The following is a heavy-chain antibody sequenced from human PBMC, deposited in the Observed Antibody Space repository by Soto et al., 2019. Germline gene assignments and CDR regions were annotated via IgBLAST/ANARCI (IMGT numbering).Heavy chain of an antibody. CDR1: GFSLRTPGMR. D-gene: IGHD1-26*01. Sequence: SGPTLVNPTQTLTLTCTVAGFSLRTPGMRVSWLRQPPGKALDWCGRVDWNDEACYDTSLTTRLTISKENSRNRVVLTLTNVDPVDTATYYCARMKPLGPYYFDFWGQGALVTISS. CDR2: VDWNDEA. J-gene: IGHJ4*02. CDR3: ARMKPLGPYYFDF. V-gene: IGHV2-70*04.